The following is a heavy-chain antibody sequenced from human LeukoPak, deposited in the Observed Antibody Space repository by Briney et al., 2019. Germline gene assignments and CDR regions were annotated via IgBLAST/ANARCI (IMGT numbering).Heavy chain of an antibody. CDR2: VTWNSGSI. J-gene: IGHJ4*02. Sequence: GGSLRLSCAASGFTFDDYAMHWVRQAPGKGLEWVSGVTWNSGSIDYADSVKGRFTIPRDNAKNSLYLQVNSLRAEDTALYYCARDSGAYHFDYWGQGTLVTASS. CDR3: ARDSGAYHFDY. CDR1: GFTFDDYA. D-gene: IGHD3-10*01. V-gene: IGHV3-9*01.